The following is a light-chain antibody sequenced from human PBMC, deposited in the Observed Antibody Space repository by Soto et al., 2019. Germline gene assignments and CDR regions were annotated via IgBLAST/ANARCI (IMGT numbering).Light chain of an antibody. Sequence: EIVLTQSPGTLSLSPGERATLSCRASQSVSSIYFAWYQQKRGQAPRLLIYGVSSRATGIPDRFSGSGSGTDFTLTISSLQSEDFAVYYCQQYNNWPRTFGQGTKVDIK. CDR1: QSVSSIY. J-gene: IGKJ1*01. V-gene: IGKV3-20*01. CDR2: GVS. CDR3: QQYNNWPRT.